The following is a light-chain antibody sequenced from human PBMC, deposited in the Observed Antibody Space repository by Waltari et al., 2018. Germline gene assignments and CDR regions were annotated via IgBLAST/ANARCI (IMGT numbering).Light chain of an antibody. J-gene: IGLJ3*02. CDR2: DNN. Sequence: QSVLTQPPSLSATPGQKVTISCSGSSSNIGTNYVSWYQHLPGTAPKVFIYDNNRRPSEIPDRFSGSKSGTSATLGITGLQIGDEADYYCGTWDSTLSSWVFGGGTRLTVL. CDR3: GTWDSTLSSWV. V-gene: IGLV1-51*01. CDR1: SSNIGTNY.